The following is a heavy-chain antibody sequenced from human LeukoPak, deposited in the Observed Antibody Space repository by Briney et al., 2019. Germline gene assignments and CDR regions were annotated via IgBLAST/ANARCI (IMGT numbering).Heavy chain of an antibody. Sequence: SETLSLTCTVSGGSINSSSYYWGWIRQPPGKGLEWIGSIFYIGNTYDNPSLKSRVTISVDTSKNQFSLKLNSVAAADTAVYYCARHRSKWLQSSFDYWGQGTLVTVSS. CDR1: GGSINSSSYY. CDR3: ARHRSKWLQSSFDY. CDR2: IFYIGNT. D-gene: IGHD5-24*01. V-gene: IGHV4-39*01. J-gene: IGHJ4*02.